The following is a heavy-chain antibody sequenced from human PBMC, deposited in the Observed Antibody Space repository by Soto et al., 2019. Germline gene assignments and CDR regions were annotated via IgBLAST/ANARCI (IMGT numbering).Heavy chain of an antibody. CDR2: IMPIVSVA. CDR3: ASERPSPSMVFDALDI. V-gene: IGHV1-69*02. CDR1: GGTFNSYS. Sequence: QVQLVQSGTEVKKPGSSVKVSCKASGGTFNSYSFSWVRQFPGQGLEWVGRIMPIVSVANYAQKLQGRGTITADKSTTTVYMELSSLRSADTAVYYCASERPSPSMVFDALDIWGQGTVVAVSS. J-gene: IGHJ3*02. D-gene: IGHD3-10*01.